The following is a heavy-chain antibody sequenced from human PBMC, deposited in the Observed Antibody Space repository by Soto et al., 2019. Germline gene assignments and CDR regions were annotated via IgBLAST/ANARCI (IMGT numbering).Heavy chain of an antibody. V-gene: IGHV1-69*13. CDR3: ARDGYSSSWPDAFDI. J-gene: IGHJ3*02. CDR1: GGTFSSYA. Sequence: SVKVSCKASGGTFSSYAISWVRQAPGQGLEWMGGIIPIFGTANYAQKFQGRVTITADESTSTAYMELSSLRSEDTAVYYCARDGYSSSWPDAFDIWGQGTMVTVSS. CDR2: IIPIFGTA. D-gene: IGHD6-13*01.